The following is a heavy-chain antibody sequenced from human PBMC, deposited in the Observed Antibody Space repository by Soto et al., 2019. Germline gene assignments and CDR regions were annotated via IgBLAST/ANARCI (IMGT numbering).Heavy chain of an antibody. CDR2: INPNSGGT. CDR1: GYTFTGYY. Sequence: ASVKVSCKASGYTFTGYYMNWVRQAPGQGLEWMGWINPNSGGTNYAQKFQGRVTMTRDTSISTAYMELSRLRSDDTAVYYCAREMVGATNYYYYGMDVWGQGTTVTVYS. J-gene: IGHJ6*02. V-gene: IGHV1-2*02. D-gene: IGHD1-26*01. CDR3: AREMVGATNYYYYGMDV.